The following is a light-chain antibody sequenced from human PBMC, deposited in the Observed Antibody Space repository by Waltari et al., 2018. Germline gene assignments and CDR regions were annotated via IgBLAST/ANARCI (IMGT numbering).Light chain of an antibody. J-gene: IGLJ3*02. Sequence: QSALTQPRSVSGSPGQSVTISCTGTSSDVGGYYYVSWFQQYPGKAPKLMIYDVSKRPSGVPDRFSGSKSGNTASLTISGLHAEDEADYHCCSYAGTYSRWVFGGGTRLTVL. V-gene: IGLV2-11*01. CDR1: SSDVGGYYY. CDR3: CSYAGTYSRWV. CDR2: DVS.